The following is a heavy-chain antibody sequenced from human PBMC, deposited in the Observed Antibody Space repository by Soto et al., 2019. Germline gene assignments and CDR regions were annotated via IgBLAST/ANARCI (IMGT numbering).Heavy chain of an antibody. J-gene: IGHJ4*02. CDR3: AKEMTTNPFEY. D-gene: IGHD1-1*01. CDR2: ILYNGTIE. Sequence: GGSLRLSCVASGFTFGSYGMHWVRQAPGKGLEWVAYILYNGTIESYGDSVKGRFIISRDNTKSTMNLQMNSLRAEDTATYHCAKEMTTNPFEYWGQGALVTVSS. CDR1: GFTFGSYG. V-gene: IGHV3-30*02.